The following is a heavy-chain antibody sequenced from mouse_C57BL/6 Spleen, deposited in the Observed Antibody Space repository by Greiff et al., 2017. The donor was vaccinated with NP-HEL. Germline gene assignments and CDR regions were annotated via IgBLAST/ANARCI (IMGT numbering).Heavy chain of an antibody. CDR3: ARDYYGSGYYTMDY. J-gene: IGHJ4*01. CDR1: GFSLSTFGMG. D-gene: IGHD1-1*01. Sequence: QVTLKVSGPGILQPSQTLSLTCSFSGFSLSTFGMGVGWIRQPSGKGLDWLVHIWWDDDKYYNPSLNGRITNSKDTSKNPVFLKIATVDTADTATYYCARDYYGSGYYTMDYWGQGTSVTVSS. V-gene: IGHV8-8*01. CDR2: IWWDDDK.